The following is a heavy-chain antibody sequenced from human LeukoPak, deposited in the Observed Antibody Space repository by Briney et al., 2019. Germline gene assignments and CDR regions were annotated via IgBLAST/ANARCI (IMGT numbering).Heavy chain of an antibody. J-gene: IGHJ4*02. CDR1: GYTFTSYG. Sequence: GASVKVSCKASGYTFTSYGISWVRQAPGQGLEWMGWISAYNGNTNYAQKLQGRVTMTTDTSTSTAYMELRSLRSDDTAVYYCARIKYYDILTGYNDYWGRGTLVTVSS. CDR3: ARIKYYDILTGYNDY. D-gene: IGHD3-9*01. CDR2: ISAYNGNT. V-gene: IGHV1-18*01.